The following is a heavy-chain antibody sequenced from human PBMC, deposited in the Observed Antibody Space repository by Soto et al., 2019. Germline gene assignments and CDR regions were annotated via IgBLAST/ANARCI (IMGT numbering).Heavy chain of an antibody. CDR3: ARTPYR. J-gene: IGHJ5*02. Sequence: PDTLSLTCRASGASVSEFYWSWIRQTPEKGLEWNGYIYYSGSTNYNPSLKSRVTMLIDMSKNQFSLKLSSVTAADTAVYYCARTPYRWGQGTLVTVSS. V-gene: IGHV4-59*02. CDR1: GASVSEFY. CDR2: IYYSGST.